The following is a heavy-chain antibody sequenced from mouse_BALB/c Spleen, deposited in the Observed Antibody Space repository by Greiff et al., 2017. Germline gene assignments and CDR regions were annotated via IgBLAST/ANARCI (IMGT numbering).Heavy chain of an antibody. CDR1: GFTFSSYA. D-gene: IGHD2-14*01. Sequence: EVKLEESGGGLVKPGGSLKLSCAASGFTFSSYAMSWVRQTPEKRLEWVASISSGGSTYYPDSVKGRFTISRDNARNILYLQMSSLRSEDTAMYYCARENRYHYDAMDYWGQGTSVTVSS. CDR2: ISSGGST. V-gene: IGHV5-6-5*01. J-gene: IGHJ4*01. CDR3: ARENRYHYDAMDY.